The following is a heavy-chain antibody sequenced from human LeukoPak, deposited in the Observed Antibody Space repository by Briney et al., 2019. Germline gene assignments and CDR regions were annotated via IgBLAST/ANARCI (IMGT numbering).Heavy chain of an antibody. J-gene: IGHJ4*02. V-gene: IGHV3-21*01. Sequence: GGSLRLSCAASGFTFSSYEMNWVRQAPGKGLEWISSISSTSSYIYYADSVKGRFTISRDNAKNSVYLQMNSLRVEDTAVYYCARARCSSTSCSTFNFDYWGQGTLVTVSS. D-gene: IGHD2-2*01. CDR2: ISSTSSYI. CDR3: ARARCSSTSCSTFNFDY. CDR1: GFTFSSYE.